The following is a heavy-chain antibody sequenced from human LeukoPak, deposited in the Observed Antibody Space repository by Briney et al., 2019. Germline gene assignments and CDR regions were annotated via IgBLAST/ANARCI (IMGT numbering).Heavy chain of an antibody. V-gene: IGHV4-34*01. CDR2: INHSGST. J-gene: IGHJ5*02. CDR1: GGSFSGYY. D-gene: IGHD2-2*01. Sequence: SETLSLTCAVYGGSFSGYYWSWIRQPPGKGLEWIGEINHSGSTNYNPSLKRRVTISVDTSKNQFSLKLSSVTAADTAVYYCARGLPYCSSTSCYVGYNWFDPWGQGTLVTVSS. CDR3: ARGLPYCSSTSCYVGYNWFDP.